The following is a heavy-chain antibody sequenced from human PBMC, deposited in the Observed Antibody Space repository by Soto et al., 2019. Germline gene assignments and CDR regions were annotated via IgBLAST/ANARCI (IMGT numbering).Heavy chain of an antibody. Sequence: EVQLVESGGGLVKPGGSLRLSCAASGFTFSSYSMNWVRQAPGKGLEWVSSISSSSSYIYYADSVKGRFTISRDNAKNSLYLQMNSLRAEDTAVYYCARDILVVPAHNWFDPLGQGTLVTVSS. CDR2: ISSSSSYI. CDR1: GFTFSSYS. J-gene: IGHJ5*02. D-gene: IGHD2-2*01. CDR3: ARDILVVPAHNWFDP. V-gene: IGHV3-21*01.